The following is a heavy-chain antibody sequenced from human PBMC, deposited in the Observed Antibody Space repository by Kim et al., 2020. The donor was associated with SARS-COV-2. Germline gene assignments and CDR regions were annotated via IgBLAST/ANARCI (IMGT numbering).Heavy chain of an antibody. Sequence: YNADSVKGRFTISRDNFKDMLFLQMSSLRTEDTAVYYCAKRDSYYSGMDVWGQGTTVTVSS. V-gene: IGHV3-23*01. D-gene: IGHD2-21*01. J-gene: IGHJ6*02. CDR3: AKRDSYYSGMDV.